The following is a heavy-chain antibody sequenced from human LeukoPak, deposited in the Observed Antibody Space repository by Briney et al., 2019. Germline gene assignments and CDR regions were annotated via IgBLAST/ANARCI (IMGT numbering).Heavy chain of an antibody. V-gene: IGHV3-21*01. D-gene: IGHD1-26*01. CDR2: ITGSSYNK. Sequence: GGSLRLSCAASGFTFSDYALNWVRQAPGKGLEWISSITGSSYNKYYAESLKGRVTISRDNAKNSLYLQMDSLGAEDTAVYYCGVGASSASEFDYWGQGTLVTVSS. CDR3: GVGASSASEFDY. J-gene: IGHJ4*02. CDR1: GFTFSDYA.